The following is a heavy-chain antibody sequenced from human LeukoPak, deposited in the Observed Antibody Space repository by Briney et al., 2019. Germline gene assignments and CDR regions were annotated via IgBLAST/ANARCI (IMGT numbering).Heavy chain of an antibody. CDR1: GGSVSGYY. D-gene: IGHD6-13*01. CDR3: AREIAAKGLDY. Sequence: PSETLSLTCVVSGGSVSGYYWGWIRQPPGRGLEWIGYVYYSGSTNYNPSFKSRITISVDTSKNQFSLKLSSVTAADTAVYYCAREIAAKGLDYWGQGTLVTVSS. V-gene: IGHV4-59*02. CDR2: VYYSGST. J-gene: IGHJ4*02.